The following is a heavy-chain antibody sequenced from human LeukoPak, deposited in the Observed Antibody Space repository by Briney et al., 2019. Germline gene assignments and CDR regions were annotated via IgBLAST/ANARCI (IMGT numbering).Heavy chain of an antibody. J-gene: IGHJ3*01. V-gene: IGHV3-21*06. CDR1: GFTFSSYG. CDR2: ISSSSAYI. CDR3: ARQAVARPFDL. Sequence: GGSLRLSCAASGFTFSSYGMGWVRQAPGKGLEWVSSISSSSAYIFYSDSVKGRFTISRDNAQSSLYLQMNSLRAEDTAVYYCARQAVARPFDLWGQGTMVAVSS.